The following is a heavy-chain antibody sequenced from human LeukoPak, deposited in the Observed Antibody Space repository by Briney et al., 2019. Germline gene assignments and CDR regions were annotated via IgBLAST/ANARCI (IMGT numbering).Heavy chain of an antibody. CDR2: IVPNSGAT. CDR1: GYTFTTYY. V-gene: IGHV1-2*02. D-gene: IGHD6-13*01. J-gene: IGHJ4*02. CDR3: ARNPRQQLD. Sequence: GASVKVSCKAPGYTFTTYYIHWVRQAPGQGLEWMGWIVPNSGATNYAQKFQGRVTMTRDTSISTAYMELSRLTSDDTAVYYCARNPRQQLDWGQGTLVTVSS.